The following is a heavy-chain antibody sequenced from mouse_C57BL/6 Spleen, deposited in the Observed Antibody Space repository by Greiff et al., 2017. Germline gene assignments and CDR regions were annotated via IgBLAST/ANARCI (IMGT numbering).Heavy chain of an antibody. CDR3: ARNYYGNTAWFAY. Sequence: VQLQQSGAELVKPGASVKISCTASGFAFSSYGMNWVQQRPGKGLEWIGQIYPGDGDTNYNGKFKGKDTLTADKTYSTAYMQLSSLTAEDSAVYFGARNYYGNTAWFAYWGQGTLVTVSA. CDR1: GFAFSSYG. CDR2: IYPGDGDT. J-gene: IGHJ3*01. V-gene: IGHV1-80*01. D-gene: IGHD2-1*01.